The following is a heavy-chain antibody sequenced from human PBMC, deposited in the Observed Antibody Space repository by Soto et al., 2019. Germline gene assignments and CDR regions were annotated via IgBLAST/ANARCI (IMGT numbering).Heavy chain of an antibody. CDR1: GFSLSTTAVG. CDR3: AHFSDNSGYYDVYFDD. J-gene: IGHJ4*02. D-gene: IGHD3-22*01. Sequence: QITLKESGPTLVKPTQTLTLTCTVSGFSLSTTAVGVGWIRQPPGKALEWLALIYWDDDRRYNPSLQSRLTITKDTPKNQVILTVTNMDPVDTATYYCAHFSDNSGYYDVYFDDWGQGTLVTVSS. CDR2: IYWDDDR. V-gene: IGHV2-5*02.